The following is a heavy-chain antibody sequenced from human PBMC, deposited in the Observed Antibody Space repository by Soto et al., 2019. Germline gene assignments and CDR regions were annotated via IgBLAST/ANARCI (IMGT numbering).Heavy chain of an antibody. D-gene: IGHD3-10*01. V-gene: IGHV3-7*01. CDR3: ARALRGFGEFL. CDR1: GFTFSTYW. CDR2: IKQDGSEK. Sequence: GGSLRLSCAASGFTFSTYWMSWVRQAPGKGLEWVANIKQDGSEKYYVDSVKGRFTISRDNAKNLLYLQMNSLRAEDTAVYYCARALRGFGEFLWGQGTLVTVSS. J-gene: IGHJ4*02.